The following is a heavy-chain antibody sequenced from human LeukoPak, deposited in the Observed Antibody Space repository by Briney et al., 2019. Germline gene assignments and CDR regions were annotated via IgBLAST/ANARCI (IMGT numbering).Heavy chain of an antibody. CDR3: ARDPGSGIVGATIADY. CDR2: ISSSSSTI. CDR1: GFTFSSYS. V-gene: IGHV3-48*02. D-gene: IGHD1-26*01. J-gene: IGHJ4*02. Sequence: GGSLRLSCAASGFTFSSYSMNWVRQAPRKGLEWVSYISSSSSTIYYADSVKGRFTISRDNAKNSLYLQMNSLRDEDTAVYYCARDPGSGIVGATIADYWGQGTLVTVSS.